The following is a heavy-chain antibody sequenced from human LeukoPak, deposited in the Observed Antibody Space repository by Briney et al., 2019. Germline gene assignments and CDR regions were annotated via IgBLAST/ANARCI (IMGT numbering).Heavy chain of an antibody. V-gene: IGHV1-18*01. Sequence: ASVKVSCKASGYTFTSYGISWVRQAPGQGLEWMGWISAYNGNTNYAQKLQGRVTMTTDTSTSTAYMELRSLRSDDTAVYYCARVRVYRGSYREGSSYYFDYWGQGTLVTVSS. D-gene: IGHD1-26*01. CDR1: GYTFTSYG. J-gene: IGHJ4*02. CDR2: ISAYNGNT. CDR3: ARVRVYRGSYREGSSYYFDY.